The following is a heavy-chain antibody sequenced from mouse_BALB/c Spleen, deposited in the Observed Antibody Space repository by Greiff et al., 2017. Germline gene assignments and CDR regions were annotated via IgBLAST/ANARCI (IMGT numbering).Heavy chain of an antibody. Sequence: EVKVEESGPGLVKPSQSLSLTCTVTGYSITSDYAWNWIRQFPGNKLEWMGYISYSGSTSDNPSLKSRISITRDTSKNQFFLKLNSVTTEDTATYYCARGNYYGSSPFAYWGQGTLVTVSA. CDR3: ARGNYYGSSPFAY. V-gene: IGHV3-2*02. D-gene: IGHD1-1*01. J-gene: IGHJ3*01. CDR1: GYSITSDYA. CDR2: ISYSGST.